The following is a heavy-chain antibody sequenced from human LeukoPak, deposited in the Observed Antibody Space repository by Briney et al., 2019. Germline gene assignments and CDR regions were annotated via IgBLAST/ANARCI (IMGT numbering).Heavy chain of an antibody. CDR1: GGSISSSNW. V-gene: IGHV4-4*02. CDR3: AREPYDSGSYFDY. J-gene: IGHJ4*02. Sequence: PSETLSLTCAVSGGSISSSNWWSWVRPPPGKGLEWIGEIYHSGSTNYNPSLKSRVTISVDKSKNQFSLKLSSVTAADTAVYYCAREPYDSGSYFDYWGQGTLVTVSS. D-gene: IGHD1-26*01. CDR2: IYHSGST.